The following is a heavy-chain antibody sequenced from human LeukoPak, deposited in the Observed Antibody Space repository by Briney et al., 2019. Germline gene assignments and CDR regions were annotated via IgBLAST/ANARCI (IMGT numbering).Heavy chain of an antibody. Sequence: SGGSLRLSCAASGFTFSTYWMSWVRQAPGKGLEWVANINQDGSQKRYVDSVQGRFTISRGNTKNSLFLQMNSLRAEDTAVCYCARLKDDVTKLDYWGQGTLVTVSS. CDR2: INQDGSQK. D-gene: IGHD2-8*01. J-gene: IGHJ4*02. CDR3: ARLKDDVTKLDY. CDR1: GFTFSTYW. V-gene: IGHV3-7*01.